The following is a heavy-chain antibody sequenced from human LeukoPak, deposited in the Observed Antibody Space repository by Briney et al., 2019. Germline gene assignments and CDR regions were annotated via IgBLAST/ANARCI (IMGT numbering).Heavy chain of an antibody. V-gene: IGHV4-59*01. Sequence: SETLSLTCTVSGGSISSYYWSWIRQPPGKGLEWIGYIYYSGSTNYNPSLKSRVTISVDTSKNQFSLKLRSVTAADSAVYYCATGYYEPFATWGPGILVTVSS. CDR3: ATGYYEPFAT. CDR1: GGSISSYY. D-gene: IGHD2/OR15-2a*01. J-gene: IGHJ5*02. CDR2: IYYSGST.